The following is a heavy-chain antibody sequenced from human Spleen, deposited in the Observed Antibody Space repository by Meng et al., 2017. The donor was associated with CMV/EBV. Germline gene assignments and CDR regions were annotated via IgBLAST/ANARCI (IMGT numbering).Heavy chain of an antibody. CDR2: IKRKTDGGTT. J-gene: IGHJ5*02. CDR3: TTEQLSPPPFWVAAAGTNHGAGFDP. Sequence: RQAPGKGLEWVGRIKRKTDGGTTDYAAPVKGRFTISRDDSKNTLYLQMNSLKTEDTAVYYCTTEQLSPPPFWVAAAGTNHGAGFDPWGQGTLVTVSS. D-gene: IGHD6-13*01. V-gene: IGHV3-15*01.